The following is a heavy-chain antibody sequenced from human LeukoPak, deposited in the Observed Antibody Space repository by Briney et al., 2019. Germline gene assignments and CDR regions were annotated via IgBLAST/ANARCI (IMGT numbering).Heavy chain of an antibody. D-gene: IGHD3-16*01. CDR1: GGSISSDDYY. CDR3: ARDPSGGWFDP. Sequence: SQTPSLTCTVSGGSISSDDYYWSWIRQPPGKGLEWIGYIYYSGSTYYNPSLKSRVTISVDTSKNQFSLKLSSVTAADTAVYYCARDPSGGWFDPWGQGTLVTVSS. CDR2: IYYSGST. J-gene: IGHJ5*02. V-gene: IGHV4-30-4*08.